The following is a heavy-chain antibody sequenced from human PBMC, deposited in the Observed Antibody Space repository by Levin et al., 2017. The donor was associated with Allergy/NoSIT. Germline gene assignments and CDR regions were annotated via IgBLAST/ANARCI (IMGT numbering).Heavy chain of an antibody. CDR1: GFIFSSYD. V-gene: IGHV3-48*01. D-gene: IGHD3-16*01. CDR2: ITTSSRTI. CDR3: VRDRMGGAFDF. Sequence: GASVKVSCAASGFIFSSYDMNWVRQAPGRGLEWLSFITTSSRTIYYADSVKGRFTISRDNAKNSLYLQLNSLRAEDTAVYYCVRDRMGGAFDFWGQGTMVTVS. J-gene: IGHJ3*01.